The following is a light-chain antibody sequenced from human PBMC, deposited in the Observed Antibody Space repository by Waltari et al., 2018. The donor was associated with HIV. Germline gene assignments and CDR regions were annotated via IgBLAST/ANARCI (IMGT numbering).Light chain of an antibody. V-gene: IGKV1-NL1*01. J-gene: IGKJ1*01. CDR3: QQYFSTPPWT. CDR2: AAS. CDR1: QGISNS. Sequence: DIQLTPSPSTLSASVGDRVTISCRATQGISNSLAWFQQRPGKAPKLLFYAASRLESGIPSRFSGSGSGAAYTLTITNLQPEDFATYYCQQYFSTPPWTFGQGTKVEIK.